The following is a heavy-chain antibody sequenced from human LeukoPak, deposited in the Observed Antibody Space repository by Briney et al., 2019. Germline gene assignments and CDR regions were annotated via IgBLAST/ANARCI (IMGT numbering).Heavy chain of an antibody. CDR3: ARVERQLWLRYPSYWFDP. J-gene: IGHJ5*02. CDR1: GGSITPYS. Sequence: SETLSLTCTVSGGSITPYSWTWIRQPPGKGLEWIGYIYHSGSTNYNPSLKSRVTISIDTSKNQFSLKLSSVIAADTAVYYCARVERQLWLRYPSYWFDPWGQGTLVTVSS. CDR2: IYHSGST. V-gene: IGHV4-59*01. D-gene: IGHD5-18*01.